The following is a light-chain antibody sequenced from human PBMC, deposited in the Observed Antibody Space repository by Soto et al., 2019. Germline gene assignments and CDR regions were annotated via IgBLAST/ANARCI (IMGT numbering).Light chain of an antibody. Sequence: EIVLTQSPGTLSLSPGERATLSCRASQSVSRNYLAWYQQKPGQAPRLLIYGASSRATGIPDRFSGSGSGTDFTLTIDSLQSEDFAVYYCQQYNDWPPAFGGGTKVEI. CDR2: GAS. J-gene: IGKJ4*01. V-gene: IGKV3-20*01. CDR1: QSVSRNY. CDR3: QQYNDWPPA.